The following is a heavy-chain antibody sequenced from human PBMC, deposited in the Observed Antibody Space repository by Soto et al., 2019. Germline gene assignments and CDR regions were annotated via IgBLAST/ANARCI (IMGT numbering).Heavy chain of an antibody. J-gene: IGHJ4*02. V-gene: IGHV3-30-3*01. CDR1: GFTFSSYA. CDR2: ISYDGSNK. Sequence: PGGSLRLSCAASGFTFSSYAMHWVRQAPGKGLEWVAVISYDGSNKYYADSVKGRFTISRDNSKNTLYLQMNSLRAEDTAVYYCAREARAGTSFDYWGQGTLVTVSS. CDR3: AREARAGTSFDY. D-gene: IGHD1-1*01.